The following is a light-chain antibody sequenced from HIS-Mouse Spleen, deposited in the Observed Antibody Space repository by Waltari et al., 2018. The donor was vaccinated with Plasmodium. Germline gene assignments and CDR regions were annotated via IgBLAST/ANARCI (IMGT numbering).Light chain of an antibody. Sequence: QSALTQPASVSGSPGQSITISCTGTSSDVGSYNLVSWYQQHPGKAPKLMIYEGSKRPSGVVNRCSGSKAGNPASLTISGLQAEDEADYYCCSYAGSSTLVFGGGTKLTVL. V-gene: IGLV2-23*01. CDR1: SSDVGSYNL. CDR3: CSYAGSSTLV. J-gene: IGLJ2*01. CDR2: EGS.